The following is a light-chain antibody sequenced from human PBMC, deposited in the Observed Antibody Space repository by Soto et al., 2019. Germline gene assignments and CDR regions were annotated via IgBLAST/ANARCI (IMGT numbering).Light chain of an antibody. CDR2: DAS. Sequence: IQMTQTPATLCACVGDRVPIPPRASQSIGRFLAWYQHQPGKAPKLLIYDASTLESGVPSRFSGTGSGTEFTFSIASLQPEDFGTYYCQQCYMGWTFGQGTKVDIK. CDR1: QSIGRF. V-gene: IGKV1-5*01. CDR3: QQCYMGWT. J-gene: IGKJ1*01.